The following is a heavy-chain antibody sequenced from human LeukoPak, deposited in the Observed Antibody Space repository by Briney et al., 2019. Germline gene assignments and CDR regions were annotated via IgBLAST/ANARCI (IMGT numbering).Heavy chain of an antibody. CDR2: IYYSGST. J-gene: IGHJ4*02. CDR3: ARVSKVRGVIDY. Sequence: PSETLSLTCTVSGGSISSGGYNWSWIRQHPGKGLEWIGYIYYSGSTYYNPSLKSRVTISVDTSKNQFSLKLSSVTAADTAVYYCARVSKVRGVIDYWGQGTLVTVSS. D-gene: IGHD3-10*01. CDR1: GGSISSGGYN. V-gene: IGHV4-31*03.